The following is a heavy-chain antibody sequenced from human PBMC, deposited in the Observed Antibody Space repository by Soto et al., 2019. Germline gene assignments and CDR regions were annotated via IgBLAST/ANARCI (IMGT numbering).Heavy chain of an antibody. CDR3: AKRYLRFGELFPFDY. V-gene: IGHV3-23*01. D-gene: IGHD3-10*01. J-gene: IGHJ4*02. CDR2: ISGSGGST. Sequence: GGSLRLSCAASGFTFSSYAMSWVRQAPGKGLEWVSAISGSGGSTYYADSVKGRFTISRDNSKNTLYLQMNSLRAEDTAVYYCAKRYLRFGELFPFDYWGQGTLVTVSS. CDR1: GFTFSSYA.